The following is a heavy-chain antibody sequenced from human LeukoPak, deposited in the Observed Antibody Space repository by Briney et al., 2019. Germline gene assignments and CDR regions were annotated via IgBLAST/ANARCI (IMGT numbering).Heavy chain of an antibody. CDR2: ISGSGGST. CDR3: AKTYGDYVQVPFDY. D-gene: IGHD4-17*01. V-gene: IGHV3-23*01. Sequence: GGSLRLSCAASGFTFSSYGMSWVRQAPGKGLEWVSAISGSGGSTYYADSVKGRFTISRDNSKNTLYLQMNSLRAEDTAVYYCAKTYGDYVQVPFDYWGQGTLVTVSS. J-gene: IGHJ4*02. CDR1: GFTFSSYG.